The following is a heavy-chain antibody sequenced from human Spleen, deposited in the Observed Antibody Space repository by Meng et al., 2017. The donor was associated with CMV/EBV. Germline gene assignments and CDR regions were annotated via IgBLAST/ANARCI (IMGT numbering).Heavy chain of an antibody. J-gene: IGHJ4*02. CDR2: IYTSGST. Sequence: QLQESCPESSKPSALLSPPCTHAVASISSYYWSWIRQPAVKGLEWIGRIYTSGSTNYNPSLKSRVTMSVDTSKNQFSLKLSSVTAADTAVYYCAREKVGGHSYGRDYWGQGTLVTVSS. D-gene: IGHD5-18*01. V-gene: IGHV4-4*07. CDR3: AREKVGGHSYGRDY. CDR1: VASISSYY.